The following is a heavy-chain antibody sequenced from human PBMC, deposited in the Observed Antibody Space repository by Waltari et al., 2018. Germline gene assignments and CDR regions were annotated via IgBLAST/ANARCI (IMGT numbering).Heavy chain of an antibody. CDR1: GGSFSGYY. V-gene: IGHV4-34*01. D-gene: IGHD6-19*01. CDR3: ARVSPYSSGWYEGIHYQH. J-gene: IGHJ1*01. Sequence: QVQLQQWGAGLLKPSETLSLTCAVYGGSFSGYYWSWIRQPPGKGLEWFGEINHSGGTDYNPTLTSRVTITVDTTKNQFSLKLSSVTAADTAVYYCARVSPYSSGWYEGIHYQHWGQGTLVTVSS. CDR2: INHSGGT.